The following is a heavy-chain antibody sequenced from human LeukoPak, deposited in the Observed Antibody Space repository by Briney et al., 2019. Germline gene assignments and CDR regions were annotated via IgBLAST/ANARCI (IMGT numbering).Heavy chain of an antibody. D-gene: IGHD3-3*01. CDR1: GYTVTSYD. J-gene: IGHJ4*02. CDR3: AMGYDFWSGYND. Sequence: ASVKVSCKASGYTVTSYDINWVRQAPGQGLEWMGWMNPNSGNTGYAQTFQGRVTMTRNTSISTAYMELSSLRSEDTAVYYCAMGYDFWSGYNDWGQGTLVTVSS. V-gene: IGHV1-8*01. CDR2: MNPNSGNT.